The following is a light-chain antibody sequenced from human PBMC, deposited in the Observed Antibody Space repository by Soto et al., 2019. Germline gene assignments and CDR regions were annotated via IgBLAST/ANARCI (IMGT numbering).Light chain of an antibody. CDR2: ETT. Sequence: IMMTQSPSSLSASVGDRVTMTCRASQTIRRYLNWYEQKPGKAPKLLIYETTSLQVGVPSRFSGSGSGTNFTLTISTLQPEDFATYYCQQSYSVPPTFGKGTRVEI. CDR1: QTIRRY. J-gene: IGKJ1*01. CDR3: QQSYSVPPT. V-gene: IGKV1-39*01.